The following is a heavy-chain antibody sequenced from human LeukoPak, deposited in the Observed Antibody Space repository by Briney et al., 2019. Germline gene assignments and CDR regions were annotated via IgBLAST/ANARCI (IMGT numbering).Heavy chain of an antibody. CDR1: GYTFASYG. CDR2: ISAYNGDT. V-gene: IGHV1-18*01. J-gene: IGHJ1*01. Sequence: GASVTVSCKASGYTFASYGITWVRQAPGQGLEWMGWISAYNGDTHYAQMLQGRVTMTTDTSTSTAYMELRSLRSDDTAVYYCARTSASGWYNEDFQYWGQGALVTVSS. D-gene: IGHD6-19*01. CDR3: ARTSASGWYNEDFQY.